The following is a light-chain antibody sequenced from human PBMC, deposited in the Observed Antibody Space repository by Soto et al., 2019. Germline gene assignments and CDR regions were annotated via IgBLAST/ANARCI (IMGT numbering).Light chain of an antibody. V-gene: IGLV1-51*01. Sequence: QLVLTQPPSVSAAPGQKVTISCSGSSSNIGSNYVSWYQQVPGTAPKLLIYDTYERPSGIPDRFSGSKSGTSATLGITGLQTGDEADYYCGTWDSTLSDVSVLFGGGTKVTVL. CDR3: GTWDSTLSDVSVL. CDR1: SSNIGSNY. CDR2: DTY. J-gene: IGLJ2*01.